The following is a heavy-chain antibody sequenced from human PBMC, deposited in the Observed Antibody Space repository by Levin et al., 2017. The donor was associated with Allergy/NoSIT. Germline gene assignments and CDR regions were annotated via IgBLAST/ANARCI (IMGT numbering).Heavy chain of an antibody. CDR3: AKDPAPYTSGLFDY. V-gene: IGHV3-9*01. CDR1: GFTFDEYA. Sequence: GGSLRLSCLASGFTFDEYALHWVRQVPGKGLEWISSISWNSDNIHYVDSVKGRFTISRDNAKNSLYLQMNSLRAEDTALYFCAKDPAPYTSGLFDYWGQGTLVTVSS. J-gene: IGHJ4*02. D-gene: IGHD6-19*01. CDR2: ISWNSDNI.